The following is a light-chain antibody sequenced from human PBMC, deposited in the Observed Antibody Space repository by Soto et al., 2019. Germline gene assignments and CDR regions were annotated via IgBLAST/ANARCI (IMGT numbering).Light chain of an antibody. Sequence: QSVLTQPPSVSAAPGQKVTISCSGGSSNIGNNYVSWYQQVAGTAPKLLIFDNNKRPSGIPDRFSGSKSGTSATLGIAGLQTGDAADYYCATWDSSRSAWLFGGGTKLTVL. CDR2: DNN. V-gene: IGLV1-51*01. CDR3: ATWDSSRSAWL. J-gene: IGLJ3*02. CDR1: SSNIGNNY.